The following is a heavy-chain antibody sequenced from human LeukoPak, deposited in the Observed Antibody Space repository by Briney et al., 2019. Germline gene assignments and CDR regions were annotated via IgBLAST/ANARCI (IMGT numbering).Heavy chain of an antibody. Sequence: GGSLRLSCAASGFTFSSYWMSWVPQAPGKGLEWVANIKQDGSEKYYVDSVKGRFTISRDNAKNSLYLQMNSLRAEDTAVYYCARDRYDFWSGQDYWGQGTLVTVSS. CDR2: IKQDGSEK. V-gene: IGHV3-7*01. J-gene: IGHJ4*02. CDR3: ARDRYDFWSGQDY. D-gene: IGHD3-3*01. CDR1: GFTFSSYW.